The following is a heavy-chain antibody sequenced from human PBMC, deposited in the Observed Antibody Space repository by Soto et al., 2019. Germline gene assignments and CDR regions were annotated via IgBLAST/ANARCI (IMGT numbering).Heavy chain of an antibody. D-gene: IGHD3-3*01. Sequence: PGGSLRLSCAASGFTFSSYSMNWVRQAPGKGLEWVSSISSSSSYIYYADSVKGRFTISRDNAKNSLYLQMNSLRAEDTAVYYCARDLERGDFWSGYYRSPHFYYYYGMDVWGQGTTVTVPS. J-gene: IGHJ6*02. CDR3: ARDLERGDFWSGYYRSPHFYYYYGMDV. CDR2: ISSSSSYI. CDR1: GFTFSSYS. V-gene: IGHV3-21*01.